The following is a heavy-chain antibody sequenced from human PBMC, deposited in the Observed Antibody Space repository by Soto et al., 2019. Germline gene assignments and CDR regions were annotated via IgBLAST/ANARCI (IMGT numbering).Heavy chain of an antibody. V-gene: IGHV1-18*01. CDR1: GYTFIRYG. Sequence: QVQLAQSANEVKKPGASVRVSCKAAGYTFIRYGIAWVRQAPGQGREWMGWISPYNDYTVYAQKFQGRVSMTADTSQRTVHWNLGGDKTQETAVYSCARGGYIDNHWGKFSHFVLDAWGQGTPVSVS. J-gene: IGHJ6*02. CDR2: ISPYNDYT. D-gene: IGHD3-16*01. CDR3: ARGGYIDNHWGKFSHFVLDA.